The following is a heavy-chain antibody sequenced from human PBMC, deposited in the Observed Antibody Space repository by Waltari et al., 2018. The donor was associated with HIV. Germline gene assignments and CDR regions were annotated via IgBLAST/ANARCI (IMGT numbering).Heavy chain of an antibody. CDR2: IRSKADRYAT. CDR3: TRRAALFRGVVDVDV. CDR1: GFIFTASV. J-gene: IGHJ6*02. V-gene: IGHV3-73*01. Sequence: EVLLVESGGGVVQPGGSLKLSCAASGFIFTASVIHWVRQAAGKGLEWIGRIRSKADRYATGYSASVKGRFPISRDDSENKVFLQMNSLKADDSAVYYCTRRAALFRGVVDVDVWGQGTTVTVSS. D-gene: IGHD3-10*01.